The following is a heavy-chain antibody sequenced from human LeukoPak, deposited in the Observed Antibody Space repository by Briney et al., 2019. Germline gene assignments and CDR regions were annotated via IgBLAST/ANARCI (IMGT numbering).Heavy chain of an antibody. V-gene: IGHV4-34*01. CDR3: AKVAATWDY. Sequence: SETLSLTCAVYGGSFSGYHWSWIRQPPGKGLEWIGEINHSGSTNYNPSLKSRVTISVDTSKNQFSLKLSSVTAADTAVYYCAKVAATWDYWGQGTLVTVSS. D-gene: IGHD6-13*01. CDR2: INHSGST. J-gene: IGHJ4*02. CDR1: GGSFSGYH.